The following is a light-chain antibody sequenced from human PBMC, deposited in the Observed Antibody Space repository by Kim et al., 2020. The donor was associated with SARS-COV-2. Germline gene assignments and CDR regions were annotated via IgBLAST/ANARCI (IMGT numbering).Light chain of an antibody. CDR3: NSRDSSGNHLRV. CDR1: SLRSYY. V-gene: IGLV3-19*01. Sequence: SSELTQDPAVSVALGRTVRITCQGDSLRSYYASWYQQKPGQAPVLVIYGKNNRPSGIPDRFSGSSSGNTASLTITGAQAEDEADYYCNSRDSSGNHLRVFGAGPQLTVL. CDR2: GKN. J-gene: IGLJ3*02.